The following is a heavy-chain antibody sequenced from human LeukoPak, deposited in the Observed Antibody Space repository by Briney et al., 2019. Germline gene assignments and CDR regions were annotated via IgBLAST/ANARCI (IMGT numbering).Heavy chain of an antibody. Sequence: SETLSLTCSVSGGSISSYYWSWVRQPAGKGLEWIGRIYSSGTITYNPSLQSRVTMSVDTSKNEFSLKMSSVTAADTAVYYCTRDSGTTGEVKFDPWGQGTLVAVSS. CDR3: TRDSGTTGEVKFDP. D-gene: IGHD3-10*01. J-gene: IGHJ5*02. CDR1: GGSISSYY. V-gene: IGHV4-4*07. CDR2: IYSSGTI.